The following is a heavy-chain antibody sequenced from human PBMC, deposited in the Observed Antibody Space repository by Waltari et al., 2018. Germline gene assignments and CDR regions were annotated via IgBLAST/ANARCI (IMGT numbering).Heavy chain of an antibody. Sequence: QVQLVESGGGVVQPGRSLRLSCAASGFTFSSYAMHWVRQAPGKGLEWVAVISYDGSNKYYADAVKGRFTISRDNSKNTLYLQMNSLRAEDTAVYYCARIRRRYCSSTSCHVFDYWGQGTLVTVSS. CDR2: ISYDGSNK. V-gene: IGHV3-30-3*01. D-gene: IGHD2-2*01. J-gene: IGHJ4*02. CDR1: GFTFSSYA. CDR3: ARIRRRYCSSTSCHVFDY.